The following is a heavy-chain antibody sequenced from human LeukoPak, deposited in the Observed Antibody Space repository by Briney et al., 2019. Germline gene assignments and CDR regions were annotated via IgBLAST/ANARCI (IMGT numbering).Heavy chain of an antibody. Sequence: GGSLRLSCAAPGFIFDTYAIHWVRQAPGKGLEWVSLISGDGGSAFYADSVRGRFTIARDNTRKSLSLQMSSLRSEDTALYYCARESETSGWYDYWGQGTLVTVSS. D-gene: IGHD6-19*01. V-gene: IGHV3-43*02. J-gene: IGHJ4*02. CDR1: GFIFDTYA. CDR2: ISGDGGSA. CDR3: ARESETSGWYDY.